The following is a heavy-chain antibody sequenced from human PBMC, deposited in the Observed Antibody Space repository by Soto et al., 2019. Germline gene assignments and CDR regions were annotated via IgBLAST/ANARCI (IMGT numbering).Heavy chain of an antibody. CDR1: GGTFSSYA. CDR3: ARVTEYSSSYDFDY. Sequence: WASVKVSCKASGGTFSSYAISWVRQAPGQGLEWMGGIIPIFGTANYAQKFQGRVTITADKSTSTAYMELSSLRSEDTAVYYCARVTEYSSSYDFDYWGQGTLVTVSS. V-gene: IGHV1-69*06. CDR2: IIPIFGTA. D-gene: IGHD6-6*01. J-gene: IGHJ4*02.